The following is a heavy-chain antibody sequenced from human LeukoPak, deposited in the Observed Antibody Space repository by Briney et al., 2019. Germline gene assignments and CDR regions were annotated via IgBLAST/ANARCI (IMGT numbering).Heavy chain of an antibody. CDR1: GFTFSSYG. CDR3: AKISGTGIDY. D-gene: IGHD6-13*01. J-gene: IGHJ4*02. Sequence: GRSLRLSCAASGFTFSSYGMHWVRQAPGKGLEWVAVISYDGSNKYYADSVKGRFTISRDNSKNTLYLQMNSLRAEDTAVYYCAKISGTGIDYWGQGTLVTVSS. V-gene: IGHV3-30*18. CDR2: ISYDGSNK.